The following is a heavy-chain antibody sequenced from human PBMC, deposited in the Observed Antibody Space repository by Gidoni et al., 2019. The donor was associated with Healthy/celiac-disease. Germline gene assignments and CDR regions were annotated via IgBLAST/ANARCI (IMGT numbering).Heavy chain of an antibody. CDR2: INPSGGST. CDR3: ARGITYYYDSSGLRRGAGFDY. V-gene: IGHV1-46*01. D-gene: IGHD3-22*01. Sequence: QVQLVQSGAEVKKPGASVKVSCKASGYTFTSYHMHWVRQAPGQGLEWMGIINPSGGSTSYAQKFQGRVTMTRDTSTSTVYMELSSLRSEDTAVYYCARGITYYYDSSGLRRGAGFDYWGQGTLVTVSS. CDR1: GYTFTSYH. J-gene: IGHJ4*02.